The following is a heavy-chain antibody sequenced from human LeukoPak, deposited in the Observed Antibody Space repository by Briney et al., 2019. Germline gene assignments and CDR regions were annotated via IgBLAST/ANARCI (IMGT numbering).Heavy chain of an antibody. D-gene: IGHD2-2*02. CDR2: ISSSGNYI. V-gene: IGHV3-21*01. Sequence: AGSLRLSCAASGFSFSSYSMNWVRQAPGKGLEWVSSISSSGNYIYYPDSMKGRFTISRDNANNSVYLQMNILTAEDTAVYHGARDVCRGVSCYTTWGQGTLVTVSS. J-gene: IGHJ4*02. CDR1: GFSFSSYS. CDR3: ARDVCRGVSCYTT.